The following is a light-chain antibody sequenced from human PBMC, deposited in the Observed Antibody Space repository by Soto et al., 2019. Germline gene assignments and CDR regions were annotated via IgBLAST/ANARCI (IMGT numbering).Light chain of an antibody. CDR1: QSISSW. CDR3: QQYNSYPLYT. J-gene: IGKJ2*01. CDR2: DAS. V-gene: IGKV1-5*01. Sequence: DIQMTQSPSTLSASVGDRVTIPCRASQSISSWLAWYRQKPGKAPKLLIYDASSLESGVPSRFSGSGSGTEFTLTISSLQPDDFATYYCQQYNSYPLYTFGQGTKLEIK.